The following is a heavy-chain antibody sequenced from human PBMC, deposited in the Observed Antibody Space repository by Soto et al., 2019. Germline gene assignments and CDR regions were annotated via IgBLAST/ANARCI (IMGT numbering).Heavy chain of an antibody. Sequence: GGSLRLSCAASGFIFSSYWMSWVRQAPGKGLEWVANIKQDGSEKYYVDSVKGRFTISRDNAKNSLYLQMNSLRAEGTAVYYCARVAGRDIVVVVAAQYGIDVWSQRTTVTGS. CDR1: GFIFSSYW. CDR2: IKQDGSEK. D-gene: IGHD2-15*01. V-gene: IGHV3-7*03. J-gene: IGHJ6*02. CDR3: ARVAGRDIVVVVAAQYGIDV.